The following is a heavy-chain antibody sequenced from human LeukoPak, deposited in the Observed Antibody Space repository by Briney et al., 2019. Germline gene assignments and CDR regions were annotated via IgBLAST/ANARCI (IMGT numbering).Heavy chain of an antibody. Sequence: PGGSLRLSCAASGFTFSDDYMSWIRQAPGKGLEWVSYISSSGSTIYYADSVKGRFTISRDNAKNSLYLQMNSLSAEDTAVYYCARDGYSSGWYRGAFDYWGQGTLVTVSS. D-gene: IGHD6-19*01. CDR2: ISSSGSTI. V-gene: IGHV3-11*01. CDR3: ARDGYSSGWYRGAFDY. CDR1: GFTFSDDY. J-gene: IGHJ4*02.